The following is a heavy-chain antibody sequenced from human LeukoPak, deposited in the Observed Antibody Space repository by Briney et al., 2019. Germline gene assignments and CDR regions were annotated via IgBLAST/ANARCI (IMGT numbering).Heavy chain of an antibody. V-gene: IGHV3-30-3*01. D-gene: IGHD1-26*01. J-gene: IGHJ6*02. CDR2: ISYDGSNK. Sequence: GGSLRLSCAASGFTFSSYAMHWVRQAPGKGLEWVAVISYDGSNKYYADSVKGRFTISRDNSKNTLYLQMNSLRAEDTAVYYCAKDGELPHYYYYYGMDVWGQGTTVTVPS. CDR3: AKDGELPHYYYYYGMDV. CDR1: GFTFSSYA.